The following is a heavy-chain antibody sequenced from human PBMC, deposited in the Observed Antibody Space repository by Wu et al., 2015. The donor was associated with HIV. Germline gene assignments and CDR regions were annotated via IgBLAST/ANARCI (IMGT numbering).Heavy chain of an antibody. D-gene: IGHD4-17*01. Sequence: QVQLVQSGAEVKKPGSSVKVSCKASGGTFSSYAISWVRQAPGQGLEWMGWINPNSGGTNYAQKFQGRVTMTRDTSISTAYMELSRLRSDDTAVYYCARVGFLTTVTTRYFDYWGQGTLVTVSS. CDR1: GGTFSSYA. J-gene: IGHJ4*02. CDR3: ARVGFLTTVTTRYFDY. CDR2: INPNSGGT. V-gene: IGHV1-2*02.